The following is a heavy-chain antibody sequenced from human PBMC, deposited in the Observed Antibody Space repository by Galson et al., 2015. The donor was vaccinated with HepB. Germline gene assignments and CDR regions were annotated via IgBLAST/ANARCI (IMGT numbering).Heavy chain of an antibody. V-gene: IGHV3-21*01. CDR2: ISSSSSYI. CDR1: GFTFSSYS. D-gene: IGHD6-13*01. J-gene: IGHJ6*02. Sequence: SLRLSCAASGFTFSSYSMNWVRQAPGKGLEWVSSISSSSSYIYYADSVKGRFTISRDNAKNSLYLQMNSLRAEDTAVYYCARGEGGAAAGYYYYGMDVWGQGTTVTVSS. CDR3: ARGEGGAAAGYYYYGMDV.